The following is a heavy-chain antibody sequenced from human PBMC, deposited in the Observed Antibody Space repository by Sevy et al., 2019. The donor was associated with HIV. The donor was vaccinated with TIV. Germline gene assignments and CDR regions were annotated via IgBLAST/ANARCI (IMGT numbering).Heavy chain of an antibody. D-gene: IGHD6-19*01. J-gene: IGHJ4*02. CDR3: ARSSGFFFFDY. V-gene: IGHV3-74*01. Sequence: GGSLRLSCAASGFTFSSYAMSWVRQAPGKGLVWVSRIKSDGSSTSYAYSVKGRFTISRDNAKNTLYLQMNSLRADDTAVYYCARSSGFFFFDYWGQGTLVTVSS. CDR2: IKSDGSST. CDR1: GFTFSSYA.